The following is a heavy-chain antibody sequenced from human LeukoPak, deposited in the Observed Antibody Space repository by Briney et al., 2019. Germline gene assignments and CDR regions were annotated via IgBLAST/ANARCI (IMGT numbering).Heavy chain of an antibody. CDR3: ARRVYGSGNYMDS. J-gene: IGHJ4*02. V-gene: IGHV4-59*08. Sequence: PSETLSLTCTVSGGSISGYYWSWIRQPPGKGLEWIGSIYYTGSTNYNPSLKSRVTISVDTSKNQLSLRLSSVTAADTAVYYCARRVYGSGNYMDSWGQGTLVTVSS. CDR1: GGSISGYY. CDR2: IYYTGST. D-gene: IGHD3-10*01.